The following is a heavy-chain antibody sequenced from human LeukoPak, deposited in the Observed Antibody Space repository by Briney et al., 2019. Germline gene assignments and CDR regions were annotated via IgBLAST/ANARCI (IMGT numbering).Heavy chain of an antibody. CDR1: GYTFISYG. Sequence: ASVKVSCKASGYTFISYGISWVRQAPGQGLERMGWISAYNGNTNYAQKLQGRVTMTTDTSTSTAYMELRSLRSGDRAVYYCARVEPAADAFDIWGQGTMVTVSS. D-gene: IGHD2-2*01. V-gene: IGHV1-18*01. CDR3: ARVEPAADAFDI. CDR2: ISAYNGNT. J-gene: IGHJ3*02.